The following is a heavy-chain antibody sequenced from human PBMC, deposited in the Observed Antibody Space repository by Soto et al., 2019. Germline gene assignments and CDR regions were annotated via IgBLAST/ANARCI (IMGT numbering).Heavy chain of an antibody. CDR3: ARDNGILGRDRGYYHYGMDV. CDR1: GGSISSYY. V-gene: IGHV4-59*01. CDR2: IYYSGST. D-gene: IGHD2-8*01. J-gene: IGHJ6*02. Sequence: PSETLSLTCTVSGGSISSYYWSWIRQPPGKGLEWVGYIYYSGSTNYNPSPKRRVPISVDTSKNQFSLKLSSVTAADPAPASSARDNGILGRDRGYYHYGMDVWGQGTTVTVSS.